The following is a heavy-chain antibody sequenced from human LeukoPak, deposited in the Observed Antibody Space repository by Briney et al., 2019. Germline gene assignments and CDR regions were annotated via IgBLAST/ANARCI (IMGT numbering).Heavy chain of an antibody. CDR1: GFTFSNYN. CDR3: ARDADSDYFY. J-gene: IGHJ4*02. CDR2: ISSSSTYI. V-gene: IGHV3-21*01. D-gene: IGHD4-11*01. Sequence: GGSLRLSCAASGFTFSNYNMNWVRQAPGKGLEWVSSISSSSTYIYYADSVKGRFTISRDNAKNSLSLQMNSLRAEDTAVYYCARDADSDYFYWGQGTLVTVSS.